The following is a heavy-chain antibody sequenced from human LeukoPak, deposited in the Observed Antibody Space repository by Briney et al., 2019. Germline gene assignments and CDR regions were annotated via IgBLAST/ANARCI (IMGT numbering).Heavy chain of an antibody. J-gene: IGHJ4*02. CDR1: GGSISSGGSR. D-gene: IGHD7-27*01. CDR3: ARDWGTYFDY. Sequence: SETLSLTCIVSGGSISSGGSRWSWIRQHPGKGLEWIGYIYYSGSTYYNPSLESRLTMSVDTSKNQFSLHLTSVTAADTAVYYCARDWGTYFDYWGQGTLVTVSS. V-gene: IGHV4-31*03. CDR2: IYYSGST.